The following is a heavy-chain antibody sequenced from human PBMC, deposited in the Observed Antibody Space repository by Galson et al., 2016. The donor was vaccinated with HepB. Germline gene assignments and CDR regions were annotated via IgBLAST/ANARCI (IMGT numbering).Heavy chain of an antibody. CDR3: ARMMWADNDYYFDS. J-gene: IGHJ4*02. V-gene: IGHV2-70*04. Sequence: PALVKPTQTLTLTCTFSGLSLSTSGMRVSWIRQPPGKALEWLARIDWDDDKFYSTSLKTRLTISKDTSKNQVVLTLTNMGPVDTATYYCARMMWADNDYYFDSWGQGTLVTVSS. D-gene: IGHD1-26*01. CDR2: IDWDDDK. CDR1: GLSLSTSGMR.